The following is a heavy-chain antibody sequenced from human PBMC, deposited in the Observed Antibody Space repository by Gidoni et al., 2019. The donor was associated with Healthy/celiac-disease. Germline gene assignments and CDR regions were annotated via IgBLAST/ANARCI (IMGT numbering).Heavy chain of an antibody. CDR1: GFTVSSNY. Sequence: EVQLVETGGGLIQPGGSLRLSCAASGFTVSSNYMSWVRQAPGKGLEWVSVIYSGGSTYYADSVTGRFTISKDNSKSTLYLQMNSLRAEDTAVYYCAREGRGITGTTEYYGMDVWGQGTTVTVSS. CDR3: AREGRGITGTTEYYGMDV. CDR2: IYSGGST. V-gene: IGHV3-53*02. D-gene: IGHD1-20*01. J-gene: IGHJ6*02.